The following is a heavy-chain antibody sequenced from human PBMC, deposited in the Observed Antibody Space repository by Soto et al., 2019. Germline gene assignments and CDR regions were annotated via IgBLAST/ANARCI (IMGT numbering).Heavy chain of an antibody. CDR2: IYYSGST. D-gene: IGHD3-22*01. V-gene: IGHV4-59*01. CDR3: ARSGIYDTRGYYQNFPLHY. J-gene: IGHJ4*02. Sequence: SETLSLTCTVSGGSISNYYWSWVRQPPGKGLEWIGYIYYSGSTNYNPSLKNRVTISIDTSKNQFSLKVSSVTAADTAVYYCARSGIYDTRGYYQNFPLHYWGQGTPVTVSS. CDR1: GGSISNYY.